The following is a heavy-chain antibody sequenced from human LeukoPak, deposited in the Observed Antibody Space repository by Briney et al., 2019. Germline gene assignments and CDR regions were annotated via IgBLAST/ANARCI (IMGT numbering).Heavy chain of an antibody. D-gene: IGHD3-3*01. CDR2: IFPIFGTA. CDR3: ATFWSGYYRSYYYYMDV. J-gene: IGHJ6*03. Sequence: EASVKVSCKASRGTFSIYAISWVRQAPGQGLEWMGGIFPIFGTANYTQKFQGRVTITADESTSTAYMELSSLRSEDTAVYYCATFWSGYYRSYYYYMDVWGKGTTVTVSS. CDR1: RGTFSIYA. V-gene: IGHV1-69*01.